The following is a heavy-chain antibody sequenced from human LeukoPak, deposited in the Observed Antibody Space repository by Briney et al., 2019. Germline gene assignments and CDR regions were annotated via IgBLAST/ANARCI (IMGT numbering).Heavy chain of an antibody. J-gene: IGHJ4*02. CDR2: IYHSGST. CDR3: ARGDYGSGTRDYYFDY. D-gene: IGHD3-10*01. CDR1: GYSISSGYY. Sequence: PSQTLSLTCTVSGYSISSGYYWGWIRQPPGKGLEWIGSIYHSGSTYYNPSLKSRVTISVDTSKNQFSLKLSSVTAADTAVYYCARGDYGSGTRDYYFDYWGQGTLVTVSS. V-gene: IGHV4-38-2*02.